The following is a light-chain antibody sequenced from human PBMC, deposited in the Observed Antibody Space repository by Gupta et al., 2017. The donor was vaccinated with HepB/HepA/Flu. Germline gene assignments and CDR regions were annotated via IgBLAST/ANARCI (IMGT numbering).Light chain of an antibody. CDR2: SNN. CDR3: AAWDDSLNGHVV. J-gene: IGLJ2*01. V-gene: IGLV1-44*01. Sequence: QSMLTQPPSASETPGQRVTISCSGSSSNIGSNTVNWYQQLPGTAPKLLIYSNNERPSGVPDRFSGSKSGTSASLAISGLQSEDEADYYCAAWDDSLNGHVVFGGGTKLTVL. CDR1: SSNIGSNT.